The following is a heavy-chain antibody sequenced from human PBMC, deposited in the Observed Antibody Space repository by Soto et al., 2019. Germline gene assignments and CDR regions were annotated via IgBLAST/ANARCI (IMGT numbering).Heavy chain of an antibody. V-gene: IGHV3-23*01. Sequence: PGGALGLSCAASGFTFGTYAMTWVRQAPGKGLGWVSAISGSGGSTYDADSVKGRFTISRDNSKNTLYLQMNSLRAEDTAVYYCAKVTYDFWSGYFDYWGQGT. D-gene: IGHD3-3*01. CDR3: AKVTYDFWSGYFDY. CDR1: GFTFGTYA. J-gene: IGHJ4*02. CDR2: ISGSGGST.